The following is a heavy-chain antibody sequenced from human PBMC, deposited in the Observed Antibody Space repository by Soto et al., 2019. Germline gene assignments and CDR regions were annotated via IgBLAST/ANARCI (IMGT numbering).Heavy chain of an antibody. CDR2: IYYSGNT. V-gene: IGHV4-61*08. D-gene: IGHD5-18*01. Sequence: SETLSLTCTVSGDSVSSGGYYWSWIRQPPGKGLEWIGYIYYSGNTNYSPSLKSRVAISLDTSHNQFSLKLSSVADADTAVYFCARIPVDTYMAYWFDSWGQGTLVTVSS. CDR3: ARIPVDTYMAYWFDS. J-gene: IGHJ5*01. CDR1: GDSVSSGGYY.